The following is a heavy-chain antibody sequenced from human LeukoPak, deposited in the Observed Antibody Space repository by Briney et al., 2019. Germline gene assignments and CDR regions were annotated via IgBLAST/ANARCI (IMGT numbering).Heavy chain of an antibody. CDR3: ARGGFLEWSNDAFDI. Sequence: PGGSLRLSCAASGFTFSSYAMHWVRQAPGKGLEWVAVISYDGSNKYYADSVKGRFTISRDNSKNTLYLQMNSLRAEDTAVYYCARGGFLEWSNDAFDIWGQGTMVTVSS. CDR2: ISYDGSNK. D-gene: IGHD3-3*01. V-gene: IGHV3-30-3*01. J-gene: IGHJ3*02. CDR1: GFTFSSYA.